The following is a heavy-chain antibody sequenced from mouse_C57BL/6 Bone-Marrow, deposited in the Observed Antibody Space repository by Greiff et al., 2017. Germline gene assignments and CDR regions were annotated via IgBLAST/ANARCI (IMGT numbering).Heavy chain of an antibody. CDR2: ISSGGSYT. Sequence: EVMLVESGGDLVKPGGSLKLSCAASGFTFSSYGMSWVRQTPDKRLEWVATISSGGSYTYYPGSVKGRFTISRDNAKNTLYLQMSSLKSEDTAMYYCARNNYYGSSYPYYAMDYWGQGTSVTVSS. D-gene: IGHD1-1*01. V-gene: IGHV5-6*01. CDR3: ARNNYYGSSYPYYAMDY. J-gene: IGHJ4*01. CDR1: GFTFSSYG.